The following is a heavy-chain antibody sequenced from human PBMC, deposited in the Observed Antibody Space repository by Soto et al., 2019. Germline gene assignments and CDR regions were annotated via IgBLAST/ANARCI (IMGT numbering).Heavy chain of an antibody. Sequence: GASLKISCKGSGYSFTSYWISWVPQMPGKGLEWMGRIDPSDSYTNYSPSFQGHVSISADKSISTAYLQWSSLKASDTAMYYCARSTTAAYSYSGMGVWGQGTTVTVS. CDR2: IDPSDSYT. V-gene: IGHV5-10-1*01. J-gene: IGHJ6*02. CDR3: ARSTTAAYSYSGMGV. CDR1: GYSFTSYW. D-gene: IGHD4-17*01.